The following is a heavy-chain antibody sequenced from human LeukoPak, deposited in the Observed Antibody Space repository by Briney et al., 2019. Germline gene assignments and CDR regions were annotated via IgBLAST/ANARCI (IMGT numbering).Heavy chain of an antibody. V-gene: IGHV4-59*08. D-gene: IGHD3-10*01. CDR2: IYNSGST. CDR3: ARRRASGFGELFDY. J-gene: IGHJ4*02. CDR1: GVSISSYY. Sequence: KPSETLSLTCTVSGVSISSYYWTWIRQPPGKGLEWIGYIYNSGSTNYNPSLKSRVTISVDTSENQFSLKLSSVTAADTAVYYCARRRASGFGELFDYWGQGALVTVSS.